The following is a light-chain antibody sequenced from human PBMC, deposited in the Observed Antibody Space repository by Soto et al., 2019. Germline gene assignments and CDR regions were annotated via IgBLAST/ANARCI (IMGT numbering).Light chain of an antibody. J-gene: IGKJ1*01. V-gene: IGKV1-5*03. CDR1: QSISSW. CDR3: QQYNSQWT. CDR2: KAS. Sequence: DIQMTQSPSTLSASVGDRVTITCRASQSISSWLAWYQQKPGRAPKLLIYKASSLESGVPSRFSGSGSGTEFTLTISSLQPDDFATYYCQQYNSQWTFGKGTKVDNK.